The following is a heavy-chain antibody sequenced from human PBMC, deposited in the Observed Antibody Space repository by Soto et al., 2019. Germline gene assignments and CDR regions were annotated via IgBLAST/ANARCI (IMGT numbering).Heavy chain of an antibody. J-gene: IGHJ6*04. D-gene: IGHD3-3*01. CDR1: GVTFSSCC. CDR2: ISSNGGST. V-gene: IGHV3-64*05. Sequence: PGGSLRLSGAAAGVTFSSCCMHSIRQAPGKGLEYVSAISSNGGSTYYAEAVKGRFTISRDNSKNTLYVQVSSLRADDTAVDHCAPDPDYDVWSGRYYGMDVCGKGTTV. CDR3: APDPDYDVWSGRYYGMDV.